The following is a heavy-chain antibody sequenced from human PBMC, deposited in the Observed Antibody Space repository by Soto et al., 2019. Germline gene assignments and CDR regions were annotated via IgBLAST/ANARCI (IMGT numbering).Heavy chain of an antibody. CDR1: GFTFSNYY. V-gene: IGHV3-15*01. Sequence: PGGSLRLSCAASGFTFSNYYMSWIRQAPGKGLEWVGRIKSKTDGGTTDYAAPVKGRFTISRDDSKNTLYLQMNSLKTEDTAVYYCTCEYGSGYPSILIRDYWGQGTLVTVSS. CDR2: IKSKTDGGTT. D-gene: IGHD3-10*01. CDR3: TCEYGSGYPSILIRDY. J-gene: IGHJ4*02.